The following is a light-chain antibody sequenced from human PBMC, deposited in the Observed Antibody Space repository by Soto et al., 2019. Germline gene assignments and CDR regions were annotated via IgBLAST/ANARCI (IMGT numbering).Light chain of an antibody. CDR1: QDIGTF. V-gene: IGKV1-27*01. CDR3: QRYNSVFSLT. Sequence: DIQMTQSPSSLSASVGDRVTITCRASQDIGTFLAWYQQKPGKVPKLLIFASSTLQSGVPSRFSGSGSRTDFTLASSSLQPEDVATYYCQRYNSVFSLTFGGGTKVEIK. J-gene: IGKJ4*01. CDR2: ASS.